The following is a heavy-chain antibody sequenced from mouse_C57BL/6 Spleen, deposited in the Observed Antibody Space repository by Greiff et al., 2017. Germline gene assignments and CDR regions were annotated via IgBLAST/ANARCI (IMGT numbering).Heavy chain of an antibody. CDR3: AGRYGSSRNFDY. CDR2: IYPGDGDT. V-gene: IGHV1-82*01. CDR1: GYAFSSSW. Sequence: QVQLKQPGPELVKPGASVKISCKASGYAFSSSWMNWVKQRPGKGLEWIGRIYPGDGDTNYNGKFKGKATLTEDKSSSTAYMQLSSLTSEDSAVYFCAGRYGSSRNFDYWGQGTTLTVSS. D-gene: IGHD1-1*01. J-gene: IGHJ2*01.